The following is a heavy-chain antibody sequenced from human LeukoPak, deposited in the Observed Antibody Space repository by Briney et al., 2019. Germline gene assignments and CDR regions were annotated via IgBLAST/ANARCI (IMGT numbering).Heavy chain of an antibody. J-gene: IGHJ4*02. CDR1: GFTFSSYS. Sequence: PGGSLRLSCAASGFTFSSYSMNWVRQAPGKGLEWVSSISSSGSYIYYADSVKGRFTISRDNAKNSLYLQMNSLRAEDTAVYYCARDQEQLVPPFDYWGQGTLSPSPQ. CDR3: ARDQEQLVPPFDY. V-gene: IGHV3-21*01. CDR2: ISSSGSYI. D-gene: IGHD6-13*01.